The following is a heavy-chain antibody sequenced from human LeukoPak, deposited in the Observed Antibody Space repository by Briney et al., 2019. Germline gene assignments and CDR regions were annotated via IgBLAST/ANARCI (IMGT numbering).Heavy chain of an antibody. CDR2: FDPEDGET. CDR1: GYTLTELS. V-gene: IGHV1-24*01. D-gene: IGHD3-10*01. Sequence: ASVKVSCKVSGYTLTELSMHWVRQAPGKGREWMGGFDPEDGETIYAQKFQGRVTMTEDTSTDTAYMELSSLRSEDTAVYYCATVLMVWGVIVWFDPWGQGTLVTVSS. CDR3: ATVLMVWGVIVWFDP. J-gene: IGHJ5*02.